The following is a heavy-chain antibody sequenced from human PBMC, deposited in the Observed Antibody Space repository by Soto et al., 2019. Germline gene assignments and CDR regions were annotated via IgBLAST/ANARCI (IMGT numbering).Heavy chain of an antibody. CDR3: ARDPMVRGVISYYNYGMDV. J-gene: IGHJ6*02. CDR1: GGSISSGGYY. V-gene: IGHV4-31*03. D-gene: IGHD3-10*01. Sequence: SETLSLTCTVSGGSISSGGYYWSWIRQHPGKGLEWIGYIYYSGSTYYNPSLKSRVTISVDTSKNQFSLKLSSVTAADTAVYYCARDPMVRGVISYYNYGMDVWGQGTTVTVSS. CDR2: IYYSGST.